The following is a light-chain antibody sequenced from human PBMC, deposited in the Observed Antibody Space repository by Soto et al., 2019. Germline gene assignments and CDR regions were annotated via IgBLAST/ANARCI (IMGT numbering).Light chain of an antibody. Sequence: DIPMTQSPSTLSASVGDRVTITCRASQSIDNWLAWYQQKPGKAPKLLIYDASYLESGVPSRYSGSGSGTGFTLTISSLQPDDFATYYCQQYNTYPYTFGQGTKREIK. CDR3: QQYNTYPYT. J-gene: IGKJ2*01. CDR2: DAS. V-gene: IGKV1-5*01. CDR1: QSIDNW.